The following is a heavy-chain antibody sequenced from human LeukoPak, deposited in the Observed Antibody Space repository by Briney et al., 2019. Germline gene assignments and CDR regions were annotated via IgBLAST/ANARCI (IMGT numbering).Heavy chain of an antibody. CDR1: GFTFSSYG. CDR2: ISYDGSNK. V-gene: IGHV3-30*18. J-gene: IGHJ6*02. CDR3: AKAPEYDFWSGYHLNYYYGMDV. D-gene: IGHD3-3*01. Sequence: GGPLRLSCAASGFTFSSYGMHGLRQAPGKGLEGVAVISYDGSNKYYADSVKGRFTISRDNSKNTLYLQMNSLRAEDTAVYYCAKAPEYDFWSGYHLNYYYGMDVWGQGTTVTVSS.